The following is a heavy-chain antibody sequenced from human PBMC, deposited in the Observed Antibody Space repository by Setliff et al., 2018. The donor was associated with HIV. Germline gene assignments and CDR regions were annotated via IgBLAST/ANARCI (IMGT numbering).Heavy chain of an antibody. D-gene: IGHD2-2*01. Sequence: SVKVSCKASGGTFSSYDISWVRQAPGQGLEWMGRIIPVFGETNYAQKFQGRVTITADEFTSTAYMEMSSLRSEDTAVYYCARGGRVVQAATGYNAYDIWGQGTKVTVSS. J-gene: IGHJ3*02. CDR1: GGTFSSYD. CDR3: ARGGRVVQAATGYNAYDI. V-gene: IGHV1-69*13. CDR2: IIPVFGET.